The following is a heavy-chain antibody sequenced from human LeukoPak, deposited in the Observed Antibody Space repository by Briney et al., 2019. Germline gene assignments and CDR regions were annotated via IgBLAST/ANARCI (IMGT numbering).Heavy chain of an antibody. J-gene: IGHJ4*02. CDR1: GFTFSSYS. CDR3: ARADEYGYSYGPFDY. V-gene: IGHV3-21*01. CDR2: ISSSSSYI. Sequence: GGSLRLSCAASGFTFSSYSMNWVRQAPGKGLEWVSSISSSSSYIYYADSVKGRFTISRDNAKNSLYLQMNSLRAEDTAVYYCARADEYGYSYGPFDYWGQGTLVTVSS. D-gene: IGHD5-18*01.